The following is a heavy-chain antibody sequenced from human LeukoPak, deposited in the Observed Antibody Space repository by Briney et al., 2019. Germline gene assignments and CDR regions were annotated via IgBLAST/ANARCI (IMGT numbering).Heavy chain of an antibody. CDR2: LYYSGSA. CDR3: VRIRNYGSGTYIPFVDY. Sequence: PAETLSLTCTVSGGSISNYDWSWIRQPPGKGLEWIGYLYYSGSANYNPALKSRVTISLHTSKNQFYLKLSSVTAADTAVYYCVRIRNYGSGTYIPFVDYWGQGTLVTVSS. CDR1: GGSISNYD. V-gene: IGHV4-59*01. J-gene: IGHJ4*02. D-gene: IGHD3-10*01.